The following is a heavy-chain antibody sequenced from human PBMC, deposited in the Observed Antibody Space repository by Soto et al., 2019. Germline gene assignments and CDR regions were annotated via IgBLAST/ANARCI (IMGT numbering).Heavy chain of an antibody. CDR2: IYYSGST. CDR3: ATFYGDYVSY. D-gene: IGHD4-17*01. CDR1: GGSISSSSYY. Sequence: QLQLQESGPGLVKPSETLSLTCTVSGGSISSSSYYWGWIPQPPGKGLEWIGSIYYSGSTFYNPSLKSRVTISVDTSKNQFSLKLSSVTAADTAVYYCATFYGDYVSYWGQGTLVTVSS. V-gene: IGHV4-39*01. J-gene: IGHJ4*02.